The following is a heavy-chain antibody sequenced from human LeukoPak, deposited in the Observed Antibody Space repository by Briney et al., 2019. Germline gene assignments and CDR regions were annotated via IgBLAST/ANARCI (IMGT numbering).Heavy chain of an antibody. CDR1: SGSFSGYY. D-gene: IGHD6-19*01. V-gene: IGHV4-34*01. J-gene: IGHJ1*01. CDR2: INHSGST. CDR3: AMIAESSGWSRGRYFQH. Sequence: SETLSLTCAVYSGSFSGYYWSWIRQPPGKGLEWIGEINHSGSTNYNPSLKSRVTTSVDTSKNQFSLKLSSVTAADTAVYYCAMIAESSGWSRGRYFQHWGQGTLVTVSS.